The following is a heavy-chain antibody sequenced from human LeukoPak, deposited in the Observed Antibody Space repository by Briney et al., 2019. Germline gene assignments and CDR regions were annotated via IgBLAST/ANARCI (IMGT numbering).Heavy chain of an antibody. CDR1: GGSISSYY. Sequence: SETLSLTCTVSGGSISSYYWSWIRQPPGKGLEWIGYIYYSGSTNYNPSLKSRVTISVDTSKNQFSLKLTSVTAADTAVYYCARLALQEVGATQTYYLDYWGQGTLVTVSS. J-gene: IGHJ4*02. D-gene: IGHD1-26*01. CDR2: IYYSGST. CDR3: ARLALQEVGATQTYYLDY. V-gene: IGHV4-59*01.